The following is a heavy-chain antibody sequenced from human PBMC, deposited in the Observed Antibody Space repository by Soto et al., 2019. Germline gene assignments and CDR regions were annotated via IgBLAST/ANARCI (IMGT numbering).Heavy chain of an antibody. J-gene: IGHJ4*02. CDR3: ARVTGVTYYDFWSGGRVFDY. D-gene: IGHD3-3*01. Sequence: ASVKVSCKASGYTFTGYYMHWVRQAPGQGLEWMGWINPNSGGTNYAQKFQGRVTMTRDTSISTAYMELRRLRSDDTAVYYCARVTGVTYYDFWSGGRVFDYWGKGTLVTVSS. CDR2: INPNSGGT. V-gene: IGHV1-2*02. CDR1: GYTFTGYY.